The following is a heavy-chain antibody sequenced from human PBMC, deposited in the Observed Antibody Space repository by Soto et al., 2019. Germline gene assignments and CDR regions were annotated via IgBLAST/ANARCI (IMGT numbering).Heavy chain of an antibody. J-gene: IGHJ4*02. V-gene: IGHV3-11*01. CDR1: GFTFSDYY. CDR3: ARVERGITIFGVVIPPFDY. D-gene: IGHD3-3*01. Sequence: QVQMVESGGGLVKPGGSLRLSCAASGFTFSDYYMSWIRQAPGQGLEWVSYISSSGRTIYYADSVKGRLTISRDNAKNSLYLQVNSLRAEDTAVYYCARVERGITIFGVVIPPFDYWGQGTLVTVSS. CDR2: ISSSGRTI.